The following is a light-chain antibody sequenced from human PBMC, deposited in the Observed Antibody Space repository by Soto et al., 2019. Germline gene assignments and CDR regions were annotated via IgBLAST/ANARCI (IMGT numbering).Light chain of an antibody. CDR2: EVS. V-gene: IGLV2-8*01. CDR3: SSYADSNNYV. Sequence: QSALTQPPSASGSPGQSVTISCSGTSSDVGTYNHVSWYQQHPGKAPKLMIYEVSTRPSGGPDRFSGCKSGNTASLTVSGLQAEDEADYYCSSYADSNNYVFGTGTKLTVL. CDR1: SSDVGTYNH. J-gene: IGLJ1*01.